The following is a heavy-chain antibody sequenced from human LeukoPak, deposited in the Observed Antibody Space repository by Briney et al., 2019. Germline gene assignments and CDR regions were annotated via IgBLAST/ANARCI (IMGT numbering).Heavy chain of an antibody. Sequence: PGGSLRLSCAASGFTFSNNRMSWVRQAPGKGLEWVANIKKDGSEKIYGDSVKGRLTISRDNAKSSLFLQMDSLRPEDTAVYYCASQDSNNAFEIWGQGTKVTVSS. J-gene: IGHJ3*02. CDR3: ASQDSNNAFEI. CDR2: IKKDGSEK. V-gene: IGHV3-7*01. D-gene: IGHD3-22*01. CDR1: GFTFSNNR.